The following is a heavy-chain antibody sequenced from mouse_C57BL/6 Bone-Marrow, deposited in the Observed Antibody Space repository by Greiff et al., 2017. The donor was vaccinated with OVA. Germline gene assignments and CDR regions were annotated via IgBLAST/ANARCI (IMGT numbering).Heavy chain of an antibody. V-gene: IGHV1-50*01. CDR2: IDPSDSYT. J-gene: IGHJ2*01. CDR1: GYTFTSYW. CDR3: ARGGGSFDY. Sequence: VQLQQSGAELVNPGASVKLSCKASGYTFTSYWMQWVKQRPGQGLEWIGEIDPSDSYTNYNQKFKGKATLTVDTSSSTAYMQLSSLTSEDSAVYFCARGGGSFDYWGQGTTLTVSS. D-gene: IGHD3-1*01.